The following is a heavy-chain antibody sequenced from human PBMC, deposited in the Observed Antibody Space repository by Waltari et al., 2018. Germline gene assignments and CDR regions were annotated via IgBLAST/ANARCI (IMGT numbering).Heavy chain of an antibody. CDR1: GYTLSGYY. J-gene: IGHJ4*02. D-gene: IGHD3-3*01. Sequence: QVQLVQSGAEVKRPGASVMVSCKASGYTLSGYYINWVRQAPGQGLEWVGRFNPSSGYTDYAQKFQGRVTMTRDTSINTAYLELTSLTSDDTAVYYCAKTGDFYSLEYWGQGSLVTVSS. CDR2: FNPSSGYT. V-gene: IGHV1-2*06. CDR3: AKTGDFYSLEY.